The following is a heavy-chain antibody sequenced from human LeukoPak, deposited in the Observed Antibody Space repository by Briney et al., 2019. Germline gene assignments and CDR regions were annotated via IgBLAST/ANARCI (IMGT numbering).Heavy chain of an antibody. CDR1: GFIFSSYG. Sequence: PGGSLRLSCAASGFIFSSYGMHWVRQAPGKGLEWVAVISYDGSNKYYADSVKGRFTISRDNSKNTLYLQMNSLRAEDTAVYYCAKDLEQLYYFDYWGQGTLVTVSS. CDR2: ISYDGSNK. D-gene: IGHD6-6*01. CDR3: AKDLEQLYYFDY. J-gene: IGHJ4*02. V-gene: IGHV3-30*18.